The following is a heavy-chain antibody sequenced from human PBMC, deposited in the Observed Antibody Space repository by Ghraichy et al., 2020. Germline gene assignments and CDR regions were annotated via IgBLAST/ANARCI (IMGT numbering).Heavy chain of an antibody. Sequence: GGSLRLSCAASGFTFNNYAMSWVRQAPGRGLEWVAAISSTGGNIAYADSVKGRFSISRDNTKNTLYLQMISLRAEDTALYYCAKKDSSSWPAFDYWGQGTQVTVSS. CDR3: AKKDSSSWPAFDY. CDR2: ISSTGGNI. J-gene: IGHJ4*02. V-gene: IGHV3-23*01. CDR1: GFTFNNYA. D-gene: IGHD6-6*01.